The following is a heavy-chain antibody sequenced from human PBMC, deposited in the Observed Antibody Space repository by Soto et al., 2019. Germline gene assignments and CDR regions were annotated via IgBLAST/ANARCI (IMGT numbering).Heavy chain of an antibody. CDR1: GFTFSSYG. V-gene: IGHV3-30*18. CDR2: ISYDGSNK. Sequence: GGSLRLSCAASGFTFSSYGMHWVRQAPGKGLEWVAVISYDGSNKYYADSVKGRFTISRDNSKNTLYLQMNSLRAEDTAVYYCAKGEYCSSTSCYLYYYYYMDVWGKGTTVTVSS. J-gene: IGHJ6*03. D-gene: IGHD2-2*01. CDR3: AKGEYCSSTSCYLYYYYYMDV.